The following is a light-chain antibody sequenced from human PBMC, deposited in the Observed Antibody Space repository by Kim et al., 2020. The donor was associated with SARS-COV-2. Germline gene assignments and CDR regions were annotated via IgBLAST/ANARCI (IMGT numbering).Light chain of an antibody. CDR3: AAWDDSLSGWV. J-gene: IGLJ3*02. CDR2: SNS. V-gene: IGLV1-47*02. CDR1: SANIGSNY. Sequence: GQRVTISCPGSSANIGSNYVYWYQQPPGTAPQLLIYSNSQRPSGVPDRFSGSKSGTSASLAISGLRSEDEADYYCAAWDDSLSGWVFGGGTQLTVL.